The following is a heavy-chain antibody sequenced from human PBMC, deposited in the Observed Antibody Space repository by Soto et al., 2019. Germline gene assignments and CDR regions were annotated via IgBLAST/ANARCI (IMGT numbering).Heavy chain of an antibody. J-gene: IGHJ4*02. CDR3: ATDKITGLFDY. D-gene: IGHD2-8*02. Sequence: QVQLQQWGAGLLKPSETLSLTCAVYGGSFSGYSWTWIRQPPGSGLEWIGEINHIGSTNYNPSLKRRVTISVDPSTNQFSLTLTSATAADTAVYYCATDKITGLFDYWGQGTVVTVSS. V-gene: IGHV4-34*01. CDR1: GGSFSGYS. CDR2: INHIGST.